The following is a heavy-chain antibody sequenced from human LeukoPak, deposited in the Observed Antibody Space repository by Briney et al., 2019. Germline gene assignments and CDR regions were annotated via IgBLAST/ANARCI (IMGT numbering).Heavy chain of an antibody. CDR3: AINYYGSGSSFDY. D-gene: IGHD3-10*01. V-gene: IGHV1-8*01. CDR2: MNPNSGNT. CDR1: GYTFTSYD. J-gene: IGHJ4*02. Sequence: EASVKVSCKASGYTFTSYDINWVRQATGQGLEWMGWMNPNSGNTGYAQKFQGRVTMTRNTSISTAYMELSSLRSEDTAVYYCAINYYGSGSSFDYWGQGTLVTVSS.